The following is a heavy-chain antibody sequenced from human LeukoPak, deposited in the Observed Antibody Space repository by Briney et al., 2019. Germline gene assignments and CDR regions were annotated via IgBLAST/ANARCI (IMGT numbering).Heavy chain of an antibody. D-gene: IGHD3-22*01. CDR2: INSNSGGT. CDR3: ARGLLGRYDSSRAITRDY. V-gene: IGHV1-2*06. CDR1: GYTFTGYY. J-gene: IGHJ4*02. Sequence: ASVKVSCKASGYTFTGYYMHWVRQAPGQGLEWMGRINSNSGGTNYAQKFQGRVTMTRDTSISTAYMELSRLRSDDTAVYYCARGLLGRYDSSRAITRDYWGQGTLVTVS.